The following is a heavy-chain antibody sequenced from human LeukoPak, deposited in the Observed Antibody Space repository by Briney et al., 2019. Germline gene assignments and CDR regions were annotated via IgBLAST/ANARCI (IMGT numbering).Heavy chain of an antibody. CDR1: GYSFTSYW. Sequence: GESLKISCKGSGYSFTSYWIGWVRPMPGKGLEWMGIIYPGDSDARYSPSFQGQVTISADKSISTAYLQWSSLKASDTAMYYCARGRITMVRVPDYWGQGTLVTVSS. CDR3: ARGRITMVRVPDY. V-gene: IGHV5-51*01. CDR2: IYPGDSDA. J-gene: IGHJ4*02. D-gene: IGHD3-10*01.